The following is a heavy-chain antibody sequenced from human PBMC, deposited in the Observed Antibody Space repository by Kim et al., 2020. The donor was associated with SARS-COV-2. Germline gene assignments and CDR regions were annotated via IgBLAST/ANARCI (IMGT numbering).Heavy chain of an antibody. J-gene: IGHJ6*02. CDR2: IWYDGSKN. V-gene: IGHV3-33*01. CDR3: AATEQLVWGEFVYDNYGMDV. D-gene: IGHD6-13*01. CDR1: GFSFSDYG. Sequence: GGSLRLSCAASGFSFSDYGMHWVRQAPGKGLEWVAVIWYDGSKNYYADSVKGRFTISRDNSKNTLYLQMNSLGVEDTALYYCAATEQLVWGEFVYDNYGMDVWGQGTTVTVSS.